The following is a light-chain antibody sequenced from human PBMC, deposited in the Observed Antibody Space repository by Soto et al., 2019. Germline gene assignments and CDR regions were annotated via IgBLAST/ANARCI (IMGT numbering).Light chain of an antibody. CDR3: RMYNSGPWT. Sequence: DIQMTQSQSSLSASVGDRATITCRASQGIRNYLAWYQQKPGKVPKLLIYAASTLQSGVPSRFSGSGSGTDFTLPISSLQPEDVATYYCRMYNSGPWTFGQGTKVEIK. CDR2: AAS. V-gene: IGKV1-27*01. CDR1: QGIRNY. J-gene: IGKJ1*01.